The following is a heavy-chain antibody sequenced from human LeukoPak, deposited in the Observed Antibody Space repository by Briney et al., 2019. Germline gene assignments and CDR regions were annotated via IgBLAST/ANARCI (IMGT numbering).Heavy chain of an antibody. D-gene: IGHD4-23*01. Sequence: ASVKVSCKASGYTFTSYGISWVRQAPGQGLEWMGWISAYNGNTNYAQKFQGRVTMTTDTSTSTAYMELRSLRSDDTAIYYCARVGRDYGGNRFSDYWGQGTLVTVSS. J-gene: IGHJ4*02. CDR3: ARVGRDYGGNRFSDY. CDR2: ISAYNGNT. V-gene: IGHV1-18*01. CDR1: GYTFTSYG.